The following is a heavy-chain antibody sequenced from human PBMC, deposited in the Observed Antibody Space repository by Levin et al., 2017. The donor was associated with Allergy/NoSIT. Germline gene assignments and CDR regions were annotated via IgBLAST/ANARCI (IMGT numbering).Heavy chain of an antibody. J-gene: IGHJ5*02. CDR2: IYYTGNT. Sequence: ESLKISCTVSGGSISSYYWAWIRQPPGKGLEWIAYIYYTGNTNYNPSLKSRVTISVDTSKNQFSLRLSSVTAADTAVYYCARVTHDNGYNWFDPWGRGTLVTVSS. CDR1: GGSISSYY. V-gene: IGHV4-59*01. CDR3: ARVTHDNGYNWFDP. D-gene: IGHD1-1*01.